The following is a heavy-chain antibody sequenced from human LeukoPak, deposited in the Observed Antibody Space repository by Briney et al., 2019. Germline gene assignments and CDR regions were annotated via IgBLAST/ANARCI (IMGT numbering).Heavy chain of an antibody. CDR1: GGSISSYY. D-gene: IGHD3-16*01. V-gene: IGHV4-4*09. J-gene: IGHJ6*03. CDR3: ARLIYYYYMDV. CDR2: IYTSGST. Sequence: PSETLSLTCTVSGGSISSYYWSWIRQPPGKGLEWIGYIYTSGSTNYNPSLKSRVTISVDTSKNHFSLKLSSVTAADTAVYYCARLIYYYYMDVWGKGTTVTVSS.